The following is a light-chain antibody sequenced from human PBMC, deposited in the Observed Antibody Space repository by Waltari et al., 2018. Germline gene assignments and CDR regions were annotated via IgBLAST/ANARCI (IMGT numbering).Light chain of an antibody. CDR1: STDFGGYNY. Sequence: QSALTQPASVSGSPGQSITISSTGTSTDFGGYNYVSWYQHHPGKAPKLIIYDVSRWPSGVSHRFSGSKSGNTASLTISGLQAEDDADYYCSSYAGYSAVVFGGGTKVTVL. V-gene: IGLV2-14*03. CDR2: DVS. CDR3: SSYAGYSAVV. J-gene: IGLJ2*01.